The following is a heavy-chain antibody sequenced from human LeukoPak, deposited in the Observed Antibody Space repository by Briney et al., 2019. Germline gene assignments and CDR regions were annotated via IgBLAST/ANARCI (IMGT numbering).Heavy chain of an antibody. CDR1: GFTFRNYA. D-gene: IGHD6-13*01. J-gene: IGHJ4*02. Sequence: GGSLRLSCAASGFTFRNYAMSWVRQAPGKGLEWVSTISGLGGSTYYADSVKGRFAISRDNSKSTLWLQMNSLRADDTAIYYCARDVEARISAAGTFDYWGQGSLVTVSS. V-gene: IGHV3-23*01. CDR2: ISGLGGST. CDR3: ARDVEARISAAGTFDY.